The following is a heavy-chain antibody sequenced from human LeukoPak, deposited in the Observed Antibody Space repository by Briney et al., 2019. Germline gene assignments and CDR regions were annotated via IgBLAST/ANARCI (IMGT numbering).Heavy chain of an antibody. CDR1: GGSFSGYY. CDR3: ASTAVTATEHFDY. Sequence: SETLSLTCAVYGGSFSGYYWSWIRQPPGKGLEWIGEINHSGSTNYNPSLKSRVTISVDTSKNQFSLKLSSVTAADTAVYYCASTAVTATEHFDYWGQGTLVTVSS. V-gene: IGHV4-34*01. J-gene: IGHJ4*02. CDR2: INHSGST. D-gene: IGHD2-21*02.